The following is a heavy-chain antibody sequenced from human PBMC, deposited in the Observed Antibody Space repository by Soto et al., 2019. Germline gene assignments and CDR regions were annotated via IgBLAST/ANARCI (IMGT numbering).Heavy chain of an antibody. CDR2: TYYRSKWYN. CDR3: ARDPPDFHSAFDY. V-gene: IGHV6-1*01. Sequence: SQTLSLTCVISGDSVSSNSGGWNWIRQSPSRGLEWLGRTYYRSKWYNDYAESVKSRITINPDTSKNQFSLHLNSVTPEDTAVYYCARDPPDFHSAFDYWGQGTLVTVSS. D-gene: IGHD4-4*01. J-gene: IGHJ4*02. CDR1: GDSVSSNSGG.